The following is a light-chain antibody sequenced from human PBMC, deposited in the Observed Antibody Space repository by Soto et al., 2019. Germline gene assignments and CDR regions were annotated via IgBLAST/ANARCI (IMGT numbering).Light chain of an antibody. V-gene: IGLV2-14*01. CDR1: SSDVGGYNY. CDR2: EVS. Sequence: QSALTQPASVSGSPGQSITISCTGTSSDVGGYNYVSWYQQHPGKAPELMIYEVSNRPSGVSNRFSGSKSGNTASLTISGLRAEDEADYYCSSYTSSSTVVFGGGTKLTVL. CDR3: SSYTSSSTVV. J-gene: IGLJ2*01.